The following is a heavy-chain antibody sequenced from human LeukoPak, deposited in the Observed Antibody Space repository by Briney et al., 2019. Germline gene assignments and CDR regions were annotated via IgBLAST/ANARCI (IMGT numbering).Heavy chain of an antibody. CDR2: LDPEGGGL. V-gene: IGHV1-24*01. D-gene: IGHD6-25*01. Sequence: ASVKVSCKVSGNSLIHLSMHWVRQAPGKGLEWLGGLDPEGGGLIYAQHLQGRVIMTEDTSTDTGYMELRSLKSEDTGVYYCATVFPQRGYYYMDVWGTGTTVTVSS. J-gene: IGHJ6*03. CDR1: GNSLIHLS. CDR3: ATVFPQRGYYYMDV.